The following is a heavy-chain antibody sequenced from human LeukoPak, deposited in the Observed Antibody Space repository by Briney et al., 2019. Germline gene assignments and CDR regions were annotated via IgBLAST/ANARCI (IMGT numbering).Heavy chain of an antibody. Sequence: GGSLRLSCAASGFTLSNAWMSWVRQAPGKGLEWVGRIKSKTDGGTTDYAAPVKGRFTISRDDSKNTLYLQMNSLKTEDTAVYYCTTAFGESDAFDIWGQGTMVTVSS. D-gene: IGHD3-10*01. CDR3: TTAFGESDAFDI. V-gene: IGHV3-15*01. CDR1: GFTLSNAW. CDR2: IKSKTDGGTT. J-gene: IGHJ3*02.